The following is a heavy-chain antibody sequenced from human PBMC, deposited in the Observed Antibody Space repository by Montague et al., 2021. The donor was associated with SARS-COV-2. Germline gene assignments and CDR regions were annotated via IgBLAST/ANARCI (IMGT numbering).Heavy chain of an antibody. CDR1: GFTFDDFA. CDR3: AKGRHGSGTYYSDS. J-gene: IGHJ4*02. CDR2: TSRDGGVK. V-gene: IGHV3-9*01. Sequence: SLRLSCAASGFTFDDFAMHWVRQAPGKGLEWVSSTSRDGGVKGYADSVKGRFTISRDNARNSLYLQMNSLRPGDTAFYYCAKGRHGSGTYYSDSWGQGTLVTVSS. D-gene: IGHD3-10*01.